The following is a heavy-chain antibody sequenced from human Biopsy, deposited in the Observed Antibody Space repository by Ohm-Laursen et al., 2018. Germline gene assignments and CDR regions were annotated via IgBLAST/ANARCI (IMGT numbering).Heavy chain of an antibody. D-gene: IGHD6-19*01. CDR2: ISNIGST. Sequence: SDTLSLTCTVSGASVTSGSYYWSWIRQPPGKGLEWLGYISNIGSTNYNPSLKSRVTISVDTSKNHFSLKLTSVTAADTAVYYCARESALAGDFDPWGQGTLVTVSS. V-gene: IGHV4-61*01. CDR1: GASVTSGSYY. CDR3: ARESALAGDFDP. J-gene: IGHJ5*02.